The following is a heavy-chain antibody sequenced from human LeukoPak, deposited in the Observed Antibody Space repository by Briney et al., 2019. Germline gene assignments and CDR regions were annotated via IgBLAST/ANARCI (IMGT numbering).Heavy chain of an antibody. CDR2: INHGGST. CDR3: ARVGYYDNSGYPTGAFDI. CDR1: GGSFSGYY. J-gene: IGHJ3*02. D-gene: IGHD3-22*01. Sequence: SETLSLTCAVYGGSFSGYYWYWIRQPPGKGLEWIGEINHGGSTNYNPSLKSRVTISMDTSKNQFSLKLASVTAADTAVYYCARVGYYDNSGYPTGAFDIWGQGTVVTVSS. V-gene: IGHV4-34*01.